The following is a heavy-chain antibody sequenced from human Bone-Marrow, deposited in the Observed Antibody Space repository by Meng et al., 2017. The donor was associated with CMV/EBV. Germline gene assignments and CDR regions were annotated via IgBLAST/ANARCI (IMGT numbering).Heavy chain of an antibody. Sequence: GESLKISWAASGFTFDDYAMHWVRQAPGKGLEWVSLVTWDGDSTYYADSVRGRFTISRDNSKNSLYLQMNSLRSEDTALYYCAKDGGSGWYSGYFDYWGQGTLVTVSS. V-gene: IGHV3-43D*03. J-gene: IGHJ4*02. D-gene: IGHD6-19*01. CDR2: VTWDGDST. CDR3: AKDGGSGWYSGYFDY. CDR1: GFTFDDYA.